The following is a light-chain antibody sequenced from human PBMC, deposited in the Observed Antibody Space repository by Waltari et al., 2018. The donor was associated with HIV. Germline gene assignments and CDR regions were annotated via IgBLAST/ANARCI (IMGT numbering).Light chain of an antibody. V-gene: IGLV2-14*01. Sequence: QSALTQPASVSGSPGQSVTISCPGTSRDIGGSTFVSWYQQHPGKAPKLLIAEVSKRPSGVSDRFSGSKSGNTASLTISGLQAEDEADYYCCSYTSTTAFDVFGTGTRVSVL. CDR2: EVS. J-gene: IGLJ1*01. CDR1: SRDIGGSTF. CDR3: CSYTSTTAFDV.